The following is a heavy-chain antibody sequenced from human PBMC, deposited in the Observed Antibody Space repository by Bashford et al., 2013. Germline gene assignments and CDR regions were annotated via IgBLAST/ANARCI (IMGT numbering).Heavy chain of an antibody. CDR1: GGSVSSGSYY. Sequence: SETLSLTCTVSGGSVSSGSYYWSWIRQPPGKGLEWIGYIYYSGSTNYNPSLKSRVTISVDTSKNQFSLRMNSVTAADTAVYYCARPHGDILTGYLSPFGYWGQGTLVTVSS. CDR2: IYYSGST. CDR3: ARPHGDILTGYLSPFGY. D-gene: IGHD3-9*01. V-gene: IGHV4-61*01. J-gene: IGHJ4*02.